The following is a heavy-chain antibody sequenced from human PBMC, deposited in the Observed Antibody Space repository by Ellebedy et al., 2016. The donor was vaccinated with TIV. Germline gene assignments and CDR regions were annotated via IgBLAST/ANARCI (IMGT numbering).Heavy chain of an antibody. D-gene: IGHD2-15*01. V-gene: IGHV3-53*01. J-gene: IGHJ4*02. Sequence: GESLKISCAASGFSVSSNYVSWVRQAPGKGLEWVSYIYTGDSTYHADSVKGRFTISRDNSKNTVSLQMNSLRVEDTAVYYCAKLAGTHLWYFDYWGQGTLVTVSS. CDR3: AKLAGTHLWYFDY. CDR2: IYTGDST. CDR1: GFSVSSNY.